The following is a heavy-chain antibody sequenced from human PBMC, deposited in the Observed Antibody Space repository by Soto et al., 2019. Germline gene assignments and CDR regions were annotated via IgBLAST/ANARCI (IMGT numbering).Heavy chain of an antibody. Sequence: VGSLRLSCAASGFAFSSYGMHWVRQAPGKGLEWVAVIWYDGSNKYYADSVKGRFTISRDNSKNTLYLQMNSLRAEDTAVYYCARDHKPWIQLGWFDPWGQGTLVTVSS. CDR2: IWYDGSNK. CDR1: GFAFSSYG. CDR3: ARDHKPWIQLGWFDP. V-gene: IGHV3-33*01. J-gene: IGHJ5*02. D-gene: IGHD5-18*01.